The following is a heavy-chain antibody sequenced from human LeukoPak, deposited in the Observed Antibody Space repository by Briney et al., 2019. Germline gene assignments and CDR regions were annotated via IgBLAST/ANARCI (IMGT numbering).Heavy chain of an antibody. CDR2: IIPIFGTA. CDR3: ARVAAAGTGGDFFDY. V-gene: IGHV1-69*06. Sequence: SVKVSCKASGGTFSSYAISWVRQAPGQGLEWMGGIIPIFGTANYAQKFQGRVTITADKSTSTAYMELSSLRSEDTAVYYCARVAAAGTGGDFFDYWGQGTLVTVSS. J-gene: IGHJ4*02. CDR1: GGTFSSYA. D-gene: IGHD6-13*01.